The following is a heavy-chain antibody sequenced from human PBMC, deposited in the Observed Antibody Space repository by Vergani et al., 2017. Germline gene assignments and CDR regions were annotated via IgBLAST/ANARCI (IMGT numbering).Heavy chain of an antibody. J-gene: IGHJ4*02. Sequence: EVQLLESGGGLVQPGGSLRLSCAASGFTFSSYAMSWVRQAPGKGLEWVSAISGSGGSTYYADSMKGRFTISRDNSKNTLYLQMNSLRAEDTAVYYCAKGDGSYSEFDYWGQGTLVTVSS. CDR1: GFTFSSYA. CDR2: ISGSGGST. CDR3: AKGDGSYSEFDY. D-gene: IGHD1-26*01. V-gene: IGHV3-23*01.